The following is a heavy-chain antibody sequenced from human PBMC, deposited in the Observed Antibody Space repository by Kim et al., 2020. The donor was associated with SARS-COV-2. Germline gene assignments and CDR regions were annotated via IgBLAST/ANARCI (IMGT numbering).Heavy chain of an antibody. CDR2: ISDSGGST. J-gene: IGHJ4*02. V-gene: IGHV3-23*01. CDR3: GKRQSDY. Sequence: GGSLRLSCAASGFTFSSYAMSWVRQAPGKGLEWVSTISDSGGSTYYADSVKGRFTISRDNSNNTLYLQMNSLRADDTAVYYCGKRQSDYCGQGTLVTVSS. CDR1: GFTFSSYA.